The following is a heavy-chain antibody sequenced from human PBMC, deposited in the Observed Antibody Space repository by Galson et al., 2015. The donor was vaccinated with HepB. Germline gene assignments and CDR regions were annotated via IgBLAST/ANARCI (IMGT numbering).Heavy chain of an antibody. CDR2: IYYSGST. CDR3: AREGNGIAAAGTIYYYYYGMDV. CDR1: GGAISSGGYY. V-gene: IGHV4-31*03. Sequence: TLSLACTVAGGAISSGGYYWGWIRQHPGKGLEWIGDIYYSGSTYYNPSLKSRVTISVDTSKNQFSLKLSSVTAADTAVYYGAREGNGIAAAGTIYYYYYGMDVWGQGTTVTVSS. D-gene: IGHD6-13*01. J-gene: IGHJ6*02.